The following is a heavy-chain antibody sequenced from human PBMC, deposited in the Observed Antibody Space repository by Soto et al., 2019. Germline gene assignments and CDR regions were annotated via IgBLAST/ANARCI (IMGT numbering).Heavy chain of an antibody. V-gene: IGHV1-18*01. J-gene: IGHJ6*02. D-gene: IGHD6-19*01. CDR3: ARRQWLVGGYYYGMDV. Sequence: EASVKVSCKASGNTVPNYAIHWVRQAPGQGLEWMGWNSAYNGNTNYAQKLQGRVTMTTDTSTSTAYMELRSLRSDDTAVYYCARRQWLVGGYYYGMDVWGQGTTVTVSS. CDR1: GNTVPNYA. CDR2: NSAYNGNT.